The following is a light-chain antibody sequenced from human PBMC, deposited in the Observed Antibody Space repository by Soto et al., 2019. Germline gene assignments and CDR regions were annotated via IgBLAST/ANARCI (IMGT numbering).Light chain of an antibody. V-gene: IGLV2-14*03. CDR3: SSYTNKDTLL. Sequence: QSVLTQPASVSGSPGQSITISCTGTSSDVGGYDHVSWYQQHPGKAPKLIIYDVTARPSGISRRFSGSKSDNTASLAVSGLQPEDEADYYCSSYTNKDTLLFGGGTKLTVL. J-gene: IGLJ3*02. CDR2: DVT. CDR1: SSDVGGYDH.